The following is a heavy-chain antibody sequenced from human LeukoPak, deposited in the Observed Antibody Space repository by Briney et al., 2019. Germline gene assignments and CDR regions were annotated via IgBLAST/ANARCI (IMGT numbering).Heavy chain of an antibody. D-gene: IGHD2-2*01. CDR3: AGGPAAIHYYFDY. CDR1: RFSFSSYA. Sequence: GGSLRLSCAASRFSFSSYAMSWVRQAPGKGLEWVSGISAGGGSTYYADSVKGRFTISRDSSKNTLYLQMNSLRAEDTAVYYCAGGPAAIHYYFDYWGQGTLVTVSS. V-gene: IGHV3-23*01. CDR2: ISAGGGST. J-gene: IGHJ4*02.